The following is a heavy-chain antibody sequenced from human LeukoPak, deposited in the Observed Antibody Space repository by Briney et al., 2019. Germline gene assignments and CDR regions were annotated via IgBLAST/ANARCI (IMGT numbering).Heavy chain of an antibody. Sequence: GASGKVSCKAAGGTFTSYAMSWVRQAPGQGLEWRGGIIPIFGIANYAQKFQGRVTITADKSTSTAYMELSSLRSEDTAVYYCATPGGGNSEAWYFDYWGQGTLVTVSS. J-gene: IGHJ4*02. CDR3: ATPGGGNSEAWYFDY. CDR1: GGTFTSYA. CDR2: IIPIFGIA. D-gene: IGHD4-23*01. V-gene: IGHV1-69*17.